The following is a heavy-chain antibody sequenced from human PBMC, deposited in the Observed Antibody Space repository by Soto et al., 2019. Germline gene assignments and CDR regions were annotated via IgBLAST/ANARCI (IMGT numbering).Heavy chain of an antibody. D-gene: IGHD6-19*01. CDR1: GGSISSYY. CDR3: ARDEDGSGTVDY. CDR2: IYYSGST. J-gene: IGHJ4*02. V-gene: IGHV4-59*01. Sequence: SETLSLTCTVSGGSISSYYWSWIRQPPGKGLEWIGYIYYSGSTNYNPSLKSRVTISVDTSKNQFSLKLSSVTAADTAVYYCARDEDGSGTVDYWGQGTLVTVSS.